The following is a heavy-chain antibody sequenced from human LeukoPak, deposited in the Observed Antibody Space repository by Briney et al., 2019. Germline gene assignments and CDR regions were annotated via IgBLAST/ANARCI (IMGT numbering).Heavy chain of an antibody. V-gene: IGHV3-23*01. J-gene: IGHJ4*02. CDR2: ISASGGHT. Sequence: GGSLRLSCAASGFTFSSCAMSWVRQSPGKGLEWVSGISASGGHTFYADSVKGRFSISRDNSKNTLYLQMNSLRVEDTAIYYCAKYSGDYFGDYWGQGNLVTVSS. CDR3: AKYSGDYFGDY. D-gene: IGHD1-26*01. CDR1: GFTFSSCA.